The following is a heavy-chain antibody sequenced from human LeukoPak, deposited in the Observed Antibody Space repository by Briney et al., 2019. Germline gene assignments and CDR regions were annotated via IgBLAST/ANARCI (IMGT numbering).Heavy chain of an antibody. V-gene: IGHV1-2*02. Sequence: ASVKVSCKASGYTFTGYYMHRVRQAPGQGLEWMGWISPNSGGTNYAQKFRGRVTMTRDTSISTAYMELSRLRSDDTAVYYCARDPHVLRFLEWLSLFDYWGQGTLVTVSS. CDR3: ARDPHVLRFLEWLSLFDY. J-gene: IGHJ4*02. CDR2: ISPNSGGT. D-gene: IGHD3-3*01. CDR1: GYTFTGYY.